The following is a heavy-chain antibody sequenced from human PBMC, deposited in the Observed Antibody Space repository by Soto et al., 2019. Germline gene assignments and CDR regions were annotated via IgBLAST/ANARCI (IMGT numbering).Heavy chain of an antibody. CDR2: INWNSGSI. CDR1: GFTLEVNP. D-gene: IGHD6-13*01. CDR3: VKDESINWYSGHFRH. Sequence: EVQLVESGGGLVQPGRSLRLSCAASGFTLEVNPMHGVRQVPGKGLEWVSGINWNSGSIGYGDSVKGRFAISRDNAKNSLHLQMNSLSAEDTAFYYCVKDESINWYSGHFRHWGQGTLVTVSS. J-gene: IGHJ1*01. V-gene: IGHV3-9*01.